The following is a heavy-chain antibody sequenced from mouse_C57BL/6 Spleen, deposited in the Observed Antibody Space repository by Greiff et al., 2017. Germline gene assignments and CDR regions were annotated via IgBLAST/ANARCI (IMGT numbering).Heavy chain of an antibody. J-gene: IGHJ4*01. Sequence: VQLQQPGAELVKPGASVKLSCKASGYTFTSYWMHWVKQRPGRGLEWIGRIDPNSGGTKYNEKFKSKATLTVDKSSSTAYMQLSSLTSEDSAVYYCARSGASDHYGYYSAFDYWGQGTSVTVSS. D-gene: IGHD1-1*01. CDR3: ARSGASDHYGYYSAFDY. V-gene: IGHV1-72*01. CDR2: IDPNSGGT. CDR1: GYTFTSYW.